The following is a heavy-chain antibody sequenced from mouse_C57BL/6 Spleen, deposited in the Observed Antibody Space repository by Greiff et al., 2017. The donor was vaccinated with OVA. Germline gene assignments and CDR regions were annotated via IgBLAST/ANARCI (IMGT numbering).Heavy chain of an antibody. CDR1: GYTFTSYW. Sequence: VQLQQSGAELVKPGASVKMPCKASGYTFTSYWITWVKQRPGQGLEWIGDIYPGSGSTNYNEKFKSKATLTVDTSSSTAYMQLSSLTSEDSAVYYCARENSNYSFAYWGQGTLVTVSA. CDR3: ARENSNYSFAY. V-gene: IGHV1-55*01. D-gene: IGHD2-5*01. J-gene: IGHJ3*01. CDR2: IYPGSGST.